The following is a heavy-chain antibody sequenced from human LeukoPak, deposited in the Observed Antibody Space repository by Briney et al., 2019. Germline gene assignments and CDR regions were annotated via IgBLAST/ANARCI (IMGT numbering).Heavy chain of an antibody. CDR1: GGSISSYY. Sequence: PSETLSLTCTVSGGSISSYYWSWIRQPAGKGLEWIGRIYASGSTNYNPSLKSRVTMLVDTSKNQFSLKLTSVTAADTAVYYCAREYSSSSGKNAFDIWGQGTMVTVSS. V-gene: IGHV4-4*07. J-gene: IGHJ3*02. CDR3: AREYSSSSGKNAFDI. D-gene: IGHD6-6*01. CDR2: IYASGST.